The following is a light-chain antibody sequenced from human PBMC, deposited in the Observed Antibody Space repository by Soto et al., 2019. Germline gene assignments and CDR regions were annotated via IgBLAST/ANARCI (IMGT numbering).Light chain of an antibody. V-gene: IGKV3-20*01. Sequence: PGERATLSCRASQRVSSNFLAWYQQKPGQAPRLLIYGASNRATGIPDKFNGSGSGTDFTLTISRLEPEDFAVYYCQQYGSSPRVTFGPGTKVDIK. CDR2: GAS. CDR1: QRVSSNF. J-gene: IGKJ3*01. CDR3: QQYGSSPRVT.